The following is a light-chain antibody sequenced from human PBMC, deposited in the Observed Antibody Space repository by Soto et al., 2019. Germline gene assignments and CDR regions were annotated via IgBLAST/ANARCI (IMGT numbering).Light chain of an antibody. CDR3: QQYGISPIT. Sequence: ETVLTQSPGTLSLTPGERATLSCRASQSVRSNYLAWYQQKPGQSPRLLIYNTSRRATGIPDRFSGSGSGTDFTLTISRLEPEDFAVYYCQQYGISPITFGPGTKVDIK. V-gene: IGKV3-20*01. CDR1: QSVRSNY. J-gene: IGKJ3*01. CDR2: NTS.